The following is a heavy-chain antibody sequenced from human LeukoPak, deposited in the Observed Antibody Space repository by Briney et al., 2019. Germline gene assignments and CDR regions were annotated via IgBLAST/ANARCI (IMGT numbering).Heavy chain of an antibody. Sequence: GASVKVSCKASGFTFTSSAMQWVRQARGQRLEWIGWIVVGSGNTNYAQKFQERVTITRDMSTSTVYMELSSLRSEDTAVYYCAVIVATMGSNYYYYYGMDVWGQGTTVTVSS. CDR3: AVIVATMGSNYYYYYGMDV. CDR2: IVVGSGNT. J-gene: IGHJ6*02. D-gene: IGHD5-12*01. CDR1: GFTFTSSA. V-gene: IGHV1-58*02.